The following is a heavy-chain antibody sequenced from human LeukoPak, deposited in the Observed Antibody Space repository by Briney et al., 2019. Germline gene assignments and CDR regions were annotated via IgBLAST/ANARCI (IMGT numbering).Heavy chain of an antibody. CDR1: GFTFDDYG. J-gene: IGHJ6*03. CDR3: ARDGSGSYSFGYYYYMDV. D-gene: IGHD1-26*01. Sequence: GGSLRLSCAASGFTFDDYGMSWVRQAPGKGLEWVSGINWNGGSTGYADSVKGRFTISRDNAKNSLYLQMNSLRAEDTAVYYCARDGSGSYSFGYYYYMDVWGKGTTVTVSS. CDR2: INWNGGST. V-gene: IGHV3-20*04.